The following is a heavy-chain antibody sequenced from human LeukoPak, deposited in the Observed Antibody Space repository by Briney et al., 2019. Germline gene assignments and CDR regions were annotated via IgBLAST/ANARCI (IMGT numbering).Heavy chain of an antibody. V-gene: IGHV4-39*01. CDR2: VYYIGTT. Sequence: SETLSLTCAVSGASISNNKYFWAWIRQPPGKGLEWIGTVYYIGTTFHNPSLKSRLTLSVDTSKNQFSLKLGSVTAADTSVYYCARLSDRDPQHWFDPWGQGILVTVSS. D-gene: IGHD3-10*01. J-gene: IGHJ5*02. CDR3: ARLSDRDPQHWFDP. CDR1: GASISNNKYF.